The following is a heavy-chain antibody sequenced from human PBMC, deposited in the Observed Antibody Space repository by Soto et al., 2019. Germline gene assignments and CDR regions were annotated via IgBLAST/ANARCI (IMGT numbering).Heavy chain of an antibody. Sequence: ASVKVSCKASGYTFTGYYMHWVRQAPGQGLEWMGWINPNSGGTNYAQKFQGWVTMTRDTSISTAYMELSRPRSDDTAVYYCAREVTMCVFDYWGQGTLVTVSS. CDR2: INPNSGGT. CDR3: AREVTMCVFDY. D-gene: IGHD3-3*01. CDR1: GYTFTGYY. J-gene: IGHJ4*02. V-gene: IGHV1-2*04.